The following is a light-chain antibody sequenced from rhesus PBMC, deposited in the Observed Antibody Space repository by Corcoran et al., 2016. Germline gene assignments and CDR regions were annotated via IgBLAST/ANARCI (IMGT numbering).Light chain of an antibody. J-gene: IGKJ1*01. CDR3: VQAIAFPRT. CDR2: GGS. Sequence: DIVMTQTPLSLPITPGEPASISCRSSQSLPHSNGNTYLHWYLQKPGQSPQLLIYGGSNRSSGAPDRFSGTGSGTDFTLKIRKVEAEDVGVYYCVQAIAFPRTFGQGTKVEIK. CDR1: QSLPHSNGNTY. V-gene: IGKV2-72*02.